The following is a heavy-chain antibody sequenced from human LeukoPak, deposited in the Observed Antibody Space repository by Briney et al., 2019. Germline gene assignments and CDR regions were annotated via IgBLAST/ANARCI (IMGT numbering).Heavy chain of an antibody. CDR3: ASSPTSGY. D-gene: IGHD3-3*01. CDR1: GYTFTSYY. Sequence: GASVKVSCKASGYTFTSYYMHWVRQAPGQGLEWMGVINPSGGTTNYAQKFQGRVTMTRDTSTSTVYMELSRLRSDDTAVYYCASSPTSGYWGQGTLVTVSS. V-gene: IGHV1-46*03. J-gene: IGHJ4*02. CDR2: INPSGGTT.